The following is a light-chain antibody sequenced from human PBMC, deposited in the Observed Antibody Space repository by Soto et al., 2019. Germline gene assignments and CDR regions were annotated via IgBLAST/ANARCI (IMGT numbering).Light chain of an antibody. J-gene: IGKJ2*01. CDR2: DSS. CDR1: QSVSRA. CDR3: QQYNNWPPRYT. Sequence: DIVLTQSPATLSVSPGESATLSCRASQSVSRALAWYQHVPGQAPRLLLYDSSTRATGVPARFSCSGSGTRFTLTISSLQSEDFAVYYCQQYNNWPPRYTFGQGTKLQI. V-gene: IGKV3-15*01.